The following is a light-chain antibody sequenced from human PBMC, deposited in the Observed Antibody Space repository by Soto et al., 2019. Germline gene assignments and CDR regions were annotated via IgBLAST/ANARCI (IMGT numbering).Light chain of an antibody. J-gene: IGKJ1*01. Sequence: IQMTQSPSSVSASVGDSITITCRASQDIRSDLGWYQQKPGRAPKLLIYDASSLQGGVPSRFSGSGSGTDFTLTISSLQPEDFATYYCLQDYDYLWTFGQGTKVDIK. V-gene: IGKV1-6*01. CDR2: DAS. CDR1: QDIRSD. CDR3: LQDYDYLWT.